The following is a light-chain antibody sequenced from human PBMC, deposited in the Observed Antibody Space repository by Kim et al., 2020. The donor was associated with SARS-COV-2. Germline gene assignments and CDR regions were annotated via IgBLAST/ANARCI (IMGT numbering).Light chain of an antibody. J-gene: IGKJ2*01. CDR3: QQSYDALRGYT. CDR1: QSISSY. Sequence: DIQMTQSPASLSASVGDRVTITCRASQSISSYLNWYQQSPGQAPKVLIFAASSLESGVPSRFSGSGSGTDFTLTINSLQPEDSATYYCQQSYDALRGYTFGQGTKLEIK. CDR2: AAS. V-gene: IGKV1-39*01.